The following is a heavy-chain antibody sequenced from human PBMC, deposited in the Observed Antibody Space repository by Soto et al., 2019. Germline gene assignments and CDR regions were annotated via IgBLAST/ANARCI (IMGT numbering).Heavy chain of an antibody. CDR2: IVVGSGHT. CDR3: AADSRYCSGGNCEDY. Sequence: QMQLVQSGPEVKKPGTSVKVSCKASGFTFTSSAMQWVRQARGQRLEWIGWIVVGSGHTNYAQKFQESVTMTRDMSTSTAYMELSSLRSEDTAVYYCAADSRYCSGGNCEDYWGQGTLVTVSS. D-gene: IGHD2-15*01. V-gene: IGHV1-58*02. J-gene: IGHJ4*02. CDR1: GFTFTSSA.